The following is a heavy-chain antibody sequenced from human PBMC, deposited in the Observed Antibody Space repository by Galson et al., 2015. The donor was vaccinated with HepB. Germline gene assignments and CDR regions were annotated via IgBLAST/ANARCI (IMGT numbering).Heavy chain of an antibody. J-gene: IGHJ4*02. D-gene: IGHD2-15*01. Sequence: SLRLSCAASGFTFSSYAMSWVRQAPGKGLEWVSAISGSGGSTYYADSVKGRFTISRDNSKNTLYLQMNSLRAEDTAVYYCAKVGYCSGGSCYEYDYWGQGTLVTVSS. CDR2: ISGSGGST. CDR3: AKVGYCSGGSCYEYDY. V-gene: IGHV3-23*01. CDR1: GFTFSSYA.